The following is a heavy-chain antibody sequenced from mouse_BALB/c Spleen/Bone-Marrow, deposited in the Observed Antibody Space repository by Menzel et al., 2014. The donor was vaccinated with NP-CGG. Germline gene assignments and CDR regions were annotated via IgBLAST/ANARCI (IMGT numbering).Heavy chain of an antibody. CDR2: ISSGSSTI. Sequence: EVNVVDSGGGLVQPGGSRKLSCAASGFTFSGFGMHWVRQAPEKGLEWVAYISSGSSTIFYADTVKGRFTISRDNPKNTLFLQMTSLRSEDTAMYYCTRGGNWEDFDYWGQGTTLTVSS. CDR3: TRGGNWEDFDY. V-gene: IGHV5-17*02. D-gene: IGHD4-1*01. CDR1: GFTFSGFG. J-gene: IGHJ2*01.